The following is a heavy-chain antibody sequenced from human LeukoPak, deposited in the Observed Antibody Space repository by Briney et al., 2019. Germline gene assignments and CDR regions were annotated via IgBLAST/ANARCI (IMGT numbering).Heavy chain of an antibody. V-gene: IGHV1-46*01. Sequence: ASVNVSCKASGYTFTCYYMHWVRQPAGQGLEWMGIINPSGGSTSYAQKFQGRVTMTRDTSTSTVYMELSSLRSEDTAVYYCARDRYCGGDCYSLNWFDPWGQGTLVTVSS. CDR2: INPSGGST. J-gene: IGHJ5*02. CDR3: ARDRYCGGDCYSLNWFDP. CDR1: GYTFTCYY. D-gene: IGHD2-21*02.